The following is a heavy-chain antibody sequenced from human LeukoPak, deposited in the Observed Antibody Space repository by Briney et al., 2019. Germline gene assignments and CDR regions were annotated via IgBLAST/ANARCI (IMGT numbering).Heavy chain of an antibody. CDR1: GFTVGSNY. V-gene: IGHV3-23*01. J-gene: IGHJ4*02. CDR2: ISGSGGST. D-gene: IGHD3-22*01. CDR3: AKGSLRSPYYYDSSGSPFDY. Sequence: GGSLRLSCAASGFTVGSNYMSWVRQAPGKGLEWVSAISGSGGSTYYADSVKGRFTISRDNSKNTLYLQMNSLRAEDTAVYYCAKGSLRSPYYYDSSGSPFDYWGQGTLVTVSS.